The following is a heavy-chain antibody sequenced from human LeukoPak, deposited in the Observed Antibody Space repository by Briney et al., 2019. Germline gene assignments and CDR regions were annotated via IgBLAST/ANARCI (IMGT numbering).Heavy chain of an antibody. D-gene: IGHD6-13*01. CDR2: IYYSGST. CDR1: GGSISSYY. CDR3: ARGESEAAADY. V-gene: IGHV4-59*01. J-gene: IGHJ4*02. Sequence: SETLSLTCTVSGGSISSYYWSWIRQPPGKGLEWIGYIYYSGSTNYNPSLKSRVTISVDTSKNQFSLKLSSVTAADTAVYYCARGESEAAADYWGQGTLVTVSS.